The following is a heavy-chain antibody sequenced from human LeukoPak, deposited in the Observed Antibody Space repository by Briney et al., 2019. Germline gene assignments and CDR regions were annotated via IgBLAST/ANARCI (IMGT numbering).Heavy chain of an antibody. J-gene: IGHJ4*02. CDR2: IKQDGSDK. V-gene: IGHV3-7*01. Sequence: GGSLRLSCAASGFTFSSYWMSWVRQAPGKGLEWVANIKQDGSDKYYADSVKGRFTISRDNTKNSLYLQMNSLRAEDTAVYYCARDTMYDFWSGSHAVFDYWGQGTLVTVSS. CDR1: GFTFSSYW. CDR3: ARDTMYDFWSGSHAVFDY. D-gene: IGHD3-3*01.